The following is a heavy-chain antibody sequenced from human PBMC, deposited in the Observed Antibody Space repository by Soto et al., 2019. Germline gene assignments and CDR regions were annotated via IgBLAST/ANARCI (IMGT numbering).Heavy chain of an antibody. D-gene: IGHD1-26*01. CDR3: ARLRWETENNWFDP. J-gene: IGHJ5*02. CDR1: GDSINSIDHY. CDR2: IYHMGST. V-gene: IGHV4-30-4*08. Sequence: SETLSLTCTVSGDSINSIDHYWSWIRQPPGKGPEWMGIIYHMGSTTYNPSLNSRLTISIDTSTNRFSLNLTSVTAADTAVYFCARLRWETENNWFDPWGQGALVTVSS.